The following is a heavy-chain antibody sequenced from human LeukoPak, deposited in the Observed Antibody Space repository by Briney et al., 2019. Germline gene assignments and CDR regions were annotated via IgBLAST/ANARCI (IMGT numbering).Heavy chain of an antibody. CDR3: ASLIVVVPAAMGSPTNYYYMDV. CDR2: IIPIFGTA. D-gene: IGHD2-2*01. J-gene: IGHJ6*03. CDR1: GGTFSSYA. Sequence: SVKVSCKAFGGTFSSYAISWVRQAPGQGLEWMGGIIPIFGTANYAQKFQGRVTITADESTSTAYMELSSLRSEDTAVYYCASLIVVVPAAMGSPTNYYYMDVWGKGTTVTVSS. V-gene: IGHV1-69*13.